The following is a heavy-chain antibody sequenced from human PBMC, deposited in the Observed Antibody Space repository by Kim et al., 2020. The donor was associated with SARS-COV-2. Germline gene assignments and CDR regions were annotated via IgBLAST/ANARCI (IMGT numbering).Heavy chain of an antibody. V-gene: IGHV3-30*18. J-gene: IGHJ3*02. CDR1: GFTFSSYG. D-gene: IGHD2-2*01. CDR2: ISYDGSNK. Sequence: GGSLRLSCAASGFTFSSYGMHWVRQAPGKGLEWVAVISYDGSNKYYADSVKGRFTISRDNSKNTLYLQMNSLRAEDTAVYYCAKCSTSCYLSTAGAFDIWGQGTMVTVSS. CDR3: AKCSTSCYLSTAGAFDI.